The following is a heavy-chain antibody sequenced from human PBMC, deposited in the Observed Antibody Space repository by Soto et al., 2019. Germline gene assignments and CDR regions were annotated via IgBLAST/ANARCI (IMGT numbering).Heavy chain of an antibody. D-gene: IGHD3-3*01. J-gene: IGHJ4*02. CDR2: ISGSGGST. CDR3: AKDLGRWTYYDFWSGQIDFDY. Sequence: GGSLRLSCAASGFTFSSYAMSWVRQAPGKGLEWVSAISGSGGSTYYADSVKGRFTISRDNSKNTLYLQMNSLRAEDTAVYYCAKDLGRWTYYDFWSGQIDFDYWGQGTLVTVSS. V-gene: IGHV3-23*01. CDR1: GFTFSSYA.